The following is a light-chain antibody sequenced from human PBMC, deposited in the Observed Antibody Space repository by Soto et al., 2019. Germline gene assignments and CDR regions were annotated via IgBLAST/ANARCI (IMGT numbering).Light chain of an antibody. Sequence: EIGMTQSPSTLSLSPGERDTLSCRASQSVSSNLAWYQQKPGQAPRLLIYDVSARATGIPARFSGTGSGTEFTLTISSLQSEDFAVYCCQQYNNWPQTFGQGTKVDIK. J-gene: IGKJ1*01. CDR3: QQYNNWPQT. CDR1: QSVSSN. V-gene: IGKV3-15*01. CDR2: DVS.